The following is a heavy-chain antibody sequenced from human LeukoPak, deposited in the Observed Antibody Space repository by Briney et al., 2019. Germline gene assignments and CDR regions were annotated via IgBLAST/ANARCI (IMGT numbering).Heavy chain of an antibody. D-gene: IGHD3-22*01. V-gene: IGHV3-7*01. CDR2: IRHDGSET. CDR3: ARDETYDYESNGYLDF. Sequence: GRSLRLSCAASGFPFSSYWMSWVRQAPGKGLEWVANIRHDGSETYYVDSLRGRFTISRDNAKNLVYLQMSSLRAEDTAIYYCARDETYDYESNGYLDFWGQGTVVTVSS. J-gene: IGHJ4*02. CDR1: GFPFSSYW.